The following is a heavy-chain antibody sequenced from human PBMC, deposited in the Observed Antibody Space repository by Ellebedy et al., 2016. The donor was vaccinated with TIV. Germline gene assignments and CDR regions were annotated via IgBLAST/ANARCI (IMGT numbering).Heavy chain of an antibody. J-gene: IGHJ4*02. CDR3: ATGLGYYDSSGYYYYFDY. D-gene: IGHD3-22*01. CDR1: GYTLTELS. Sequence: ASVKVSCXVSGYTLTELSMHWVRQAPGKGLEWMGGFDPEDGETIYAQKFQGRVTMTEDTSTDTAYMELSSLRSEDTAVYYCATGLGYYDSSGYYYYFDYWGQGTLVTVSS. CDR2: FDPEDGET. V-gene: IGHV1-24*01.